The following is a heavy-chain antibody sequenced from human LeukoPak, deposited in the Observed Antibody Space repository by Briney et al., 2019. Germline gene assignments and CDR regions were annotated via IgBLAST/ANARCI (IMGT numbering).Heavy chain of an antibody. Sequence: PGGSLRLSCAASGFTFSSYGMHWVRQAPGKGLEWVAVISYDGSNKYYADSVKGRFTISRDNSKNTLYLQMNSLRAEGTAVYYCAKDRSGSHDYWGQGTLVTVSS. CDR3: AKDRSGSHDY. J-gene: IGHJ4*02. V-gene: IGHV3-30*18. D-gene: IGHD1-26*01. CDR1: GFTFSSYG. CDR2: ISYDGSNK.